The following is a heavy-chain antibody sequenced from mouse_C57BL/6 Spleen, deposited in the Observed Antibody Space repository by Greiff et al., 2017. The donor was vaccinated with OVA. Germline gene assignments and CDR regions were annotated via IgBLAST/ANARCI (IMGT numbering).Heavy chain of an antibody. Sequence: EVQRVESGGGLVKPGGSLKLSCAASGFTFSDYGMHWVRQAPEKGLEWVAYISSGSSTIYYADTVEGRFTISRDNAKNTLFLQMTSLRSEDTAMYYCARSGTHFDYWGQGTTLTVSS. CDR2: ISSGSSTI. V-gene: IGHV5-17*01. CDR1: GFTFSDYG. J-gene: IGHJ2*01. CDR3: ARSGTHFDY. D-gene: IGHD3-3*01.